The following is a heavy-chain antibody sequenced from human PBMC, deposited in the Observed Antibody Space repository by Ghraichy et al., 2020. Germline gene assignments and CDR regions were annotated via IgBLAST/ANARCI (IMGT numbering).Heavy chain of an antibody. Sequence: SQTLSLTCTVSGGSISSYYWSWIRQPPGKGLEWIGYIYTSGSTNYNPSLKSRVTISVDTSKNQFSLKLSSVTAADTAVYYCARHGGKYSSGVENWYFDLWGRGTLVTVSS. D-gene: IGHD6-19*01. V-gene: IGHV4-4*09. CDR1: GGSISSYY. CDR2: IYTSGST. CDR3: ARHGGKYSSGVENWYFDL. J-gene: IGHJ2*01.